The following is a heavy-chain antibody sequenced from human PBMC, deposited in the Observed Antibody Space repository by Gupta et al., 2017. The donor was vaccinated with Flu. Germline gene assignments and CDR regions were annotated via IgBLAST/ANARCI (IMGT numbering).Heavy chain of an antibody. D-gene: IGHD1-7*01. V-gene: IGHV3-15*01. CDR3: ITDHNWNYVVLSQIDY. J-gene: IGHJ4*02. CDR1: FSNDW. Sequence: FSNDWMGWVRQAPGKGLEWLGHIKNKVDGGTTEDAAPVKGRFTISRDDSQNRLYLHMNSLITEDTAVYYCITDHNWNYVVLSQIDYWGQGTLVTVSS. CDR2: IKNKVDGGTT.